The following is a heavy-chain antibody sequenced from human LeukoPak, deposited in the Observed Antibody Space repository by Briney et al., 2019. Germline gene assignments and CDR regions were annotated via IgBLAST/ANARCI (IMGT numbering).Heavy chain of an antibody. CDR2: ISWNSGSI. CDR3: ARVDFRDIAAAGTDY. V-gene: IGHV3-9*01. J-gene: IGHJ4*02. D-gene: IGHD6-13*01. CDR1: GFTFDDYA. Sequence: PGGSLRLSCAASGFTFDDYAMHWVRQAPGKGLEWVSGISWNSGSIGYADSVRGRFTISRDNAKNTLFLQMNTLRVEDTAVYYCARVDFRDIAAAGTDYWGQGTLVTVSS.